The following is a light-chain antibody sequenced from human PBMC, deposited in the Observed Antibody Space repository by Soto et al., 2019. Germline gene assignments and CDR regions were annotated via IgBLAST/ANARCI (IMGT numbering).Light chain of an antibody. CDR1: QSVSSY. Sequence: EIVLTQSPVILSLSPGERVALSCRASQSVSSYLAWYQQKPGQAPRLLIYDADTRATGIPARFSGSGSGTDFTLTISSLEPEDFAVYYCQQRSSWPLTFGQGTKLEVK. CDR2: DAD. J-gene: IGKJ2*01. V-gene: IGKV3-11*01. CDR3: QQRSSWPLT.